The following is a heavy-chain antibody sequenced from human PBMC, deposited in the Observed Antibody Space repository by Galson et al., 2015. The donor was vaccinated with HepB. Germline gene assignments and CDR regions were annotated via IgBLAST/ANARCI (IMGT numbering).Heavy chain of an antibody. V-gene: IGHV3-11*05. D-gene: IGHD5-12*01. CDR3: ARDISGYGYGVDV. CDR1: GFTFSDYY. Sequence: SLRLSCAASGFTFSDYYMSRIRQAPGKGLEWVSYISSSSRNTNYADSVKGRFTISRDNAKNSLYLQINSLRAEDTAVYYCARDISGYGYGVDVWGQGTTVTVSS. CDR2: ISSSSRNT. J-gene: IGHJ6*02.